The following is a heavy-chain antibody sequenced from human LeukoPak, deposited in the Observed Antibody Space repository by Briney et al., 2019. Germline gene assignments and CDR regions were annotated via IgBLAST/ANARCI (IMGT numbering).Heavy chain of an antibody. CDR1: GFTFSSYA. V-gene: IGHV3-23*01. CDR2: ISGSGGST. J-gene: IGHJ1*01. Sequence: AGGSLRLSCAASGFTFSSYAMSWVRQAPGKGPEWVSAISGSGGSTYYADSVKGRFTISRDNSKNTLYLQMNSLRAEDTAVYYCAKDRITMIVVVIFQHWGQGTLVTVSS. D-gene: IGHD3-22*01. CDR3: AKDRITMIVVVIFQH.